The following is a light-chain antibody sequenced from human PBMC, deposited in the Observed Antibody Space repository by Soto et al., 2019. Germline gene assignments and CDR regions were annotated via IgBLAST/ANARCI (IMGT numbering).Light chain of an antibody. CDR2: DAS. J-gene: IGKJ1*01. CDR3: QQNNSYWT. Sequence: DIQMTQSPSTLYASVGDRVTITCRASQSISSWLAWYQQKPGKAPKLLIYDASSLESGVPSRFSGSESGTEFTLTISSPQPDDFATYYCQQNNSYWTFGQGTKVEIK. CDR1: QSISSW. V-gene: IGKV1-5*01.